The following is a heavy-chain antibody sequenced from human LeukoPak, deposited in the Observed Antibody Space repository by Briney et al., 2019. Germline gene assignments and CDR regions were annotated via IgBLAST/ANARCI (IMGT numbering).Heavy chain of an antibody. CDR2: INPSGGST. CDR1: GYTFTSYY. Sequence: ASVKVSCKASGYTFTSYYMHWVRQAPGQGLEWMGIINPSGGSTSYAQKFQGRVTMTRDTSTSTVYMELSSLRSEDTAVYYCARDAYYYDSSGYYYEHWGQGTLVTVSS. CDR3: ARDAYYYDSSGYYYEH. J-gene: IGHJ1*01. D-gene: IGHD3-22*01. V-gene: IGHV1-46*01.